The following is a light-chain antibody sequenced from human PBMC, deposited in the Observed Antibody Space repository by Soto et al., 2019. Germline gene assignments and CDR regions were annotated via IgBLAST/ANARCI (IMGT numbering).Light chain of an antibody. CDR1: QNVRSN. Sequence: EIVMTQSPATLSVSPGERATLSCRASQNVRSNLAWYHQKPGQAPRLLISDASTRATGIPARFSGSGSGTEFTLTITSLQSEDFAVYSCQQYDNWPLSFGGGTRVEIK. V-gene: IGKV3-15*01. J-gene: IGKJ4*01. CDR2: DAS. CDR3: QQYDNWPLS.